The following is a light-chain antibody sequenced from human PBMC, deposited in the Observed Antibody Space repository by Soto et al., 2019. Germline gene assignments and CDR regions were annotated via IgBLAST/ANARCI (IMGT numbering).Light chain of an antibody. CDR3: CSYAGSGTLV. CDR1: SSDVGSYNL. J-gene: IGLJ2*01. CDR2: EVN. V-gene: IGLV2-23*02. Sequence: QSVLTQPASVSGSPGQSITISCTGTSSDVGSYNLVSWYQQHPGKAPKLMMSEVNKRPSGVSIRFSGSKSGDTASLTISGLKAADEADYYCCSYAGSGTLVFGGGTKLTVL.